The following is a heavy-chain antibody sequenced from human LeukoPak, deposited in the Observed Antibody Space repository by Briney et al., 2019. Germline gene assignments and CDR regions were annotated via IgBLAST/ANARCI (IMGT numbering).Heavy chain of an antibody. CDR3: ARDRTQYYYYYGMDV. V-gene: IGHV3-74*01. Sequence: GGSLRLSCAASGFIFSSYAMHWVRQAPGKGLVWVSRINSDGSSTSYADSVKGRFTISRDNAKNTLYLQMNSLRAEDTAVYYCARDRTQYYYYYGMDVWGQGTTVTVSS. CDR1: GFIFSSYA. J-gene: IGHJ6*02. CDR2: INSDGSST.